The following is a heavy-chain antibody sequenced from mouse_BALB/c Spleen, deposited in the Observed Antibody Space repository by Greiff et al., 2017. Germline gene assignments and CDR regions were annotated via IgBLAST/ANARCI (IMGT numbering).Heavy chain of an antibody. CDR2: ISSGGST. CDR1: GFTFSSYA. CDR3: AREGYGYDYFDY. Sequence: EVQLVEPGGGLVQPGGSLKLSCAASGFTFSSYAMSWVRQTPEKRLEWVASISSGGSTYYPDSVKGRFTISRDNARNILYLQMSSLRSEDTAMYYCAREGYGYDYFDYWGQGTTLTVSS. V-gene: IGHV5-6-5*01. J-gene: IGHJ2*01. D-gene: IGHD2-2*01.